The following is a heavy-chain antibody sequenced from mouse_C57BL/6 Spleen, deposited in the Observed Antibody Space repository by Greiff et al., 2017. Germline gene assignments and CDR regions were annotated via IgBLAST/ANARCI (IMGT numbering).Heavy chain of an antibody. CDR2: IDPSDSYT. J-gene: IGHJ3*01. V-gene: IGHV1-69*01. CDR1: GYTFTSYW. D-gene: IGHD4-1*01. Sequence: QVQLQQPGAELVMPGASVKLSCKASGYTFTSYWMHWVKQRPGQGLEWIGEIDPSDSYTNSNQKFKGKSTLTVDKSSSTAYMQLSSLTSEDSAVYYCARSELTGPAYWGQGTLVTVSA. CDR3: ARSELTGPAY.